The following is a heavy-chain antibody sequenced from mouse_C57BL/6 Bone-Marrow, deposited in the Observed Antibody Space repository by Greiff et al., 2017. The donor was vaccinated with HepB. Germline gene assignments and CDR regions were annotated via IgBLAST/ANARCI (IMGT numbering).Heavy chain of an antibody. D-gene: IGHD2-5*01. CDR3: ARKGIVTTYFDV. CDR1: GFSLTSYG. V-gene: IGHV2-2*01. J-gene: IGHJ1*03. Sequence: QVQLQQSGPGLVQPSQSLSITCTVSGFSLTSYGVHWVRQSPGKGLEWLGVIWSGGSTDYNAAFISRLSISKDNSKSQVFFKMNSLQADDTAIYYCARKGIVTTYFDVWGTGTTVTVSS. CDR2: IWSGGST.